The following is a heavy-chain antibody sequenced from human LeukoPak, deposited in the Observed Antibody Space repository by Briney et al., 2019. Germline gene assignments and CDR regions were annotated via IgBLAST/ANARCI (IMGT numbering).Heavy chain of an antibody. Sequence: PGGSLRLSCAASGFTFNKDGMSWVRQAPGKGLEWVSTVNENGAETHYADSVKGRFTISRDNSKNTVLLQMNSLRADDTALYYCTKGDGDWYPIDYWGQGTLVIVSS. CDR1: GFTFNKDG. CDR3: TKGDGDWYPIDY. D-gene: IGHD2-21*02. CDR2: VNENGAET. V-gene: IGHV3-23*01. J-gene: IGHJ4*02.